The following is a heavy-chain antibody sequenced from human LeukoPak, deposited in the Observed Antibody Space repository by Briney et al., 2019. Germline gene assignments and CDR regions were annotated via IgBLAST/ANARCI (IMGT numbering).Heavy chain of an antibody. CDR1: GFMFKNYA. J-gene: IGHJ4*02. V-gene: IGHV3-23*01. D-gene: IGHD5-18*01. Sequence: PGGSLRLSCVASGFMFKNYAMNWVRQAPGKGLEWVSGISGSGTNTYYADSVKGRFTISRDNSKNTLYMQMNSLRAEDTAVYYCAKGDKPVIAMVKFDYWGQGTLVTVSS. CDR2: ISGSGTNT. CDR3: AKGDKPVIAMVKFDY.